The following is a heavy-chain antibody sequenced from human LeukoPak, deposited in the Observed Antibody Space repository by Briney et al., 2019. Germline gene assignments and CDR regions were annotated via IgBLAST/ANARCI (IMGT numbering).Heavy chain of an antibody. D-gene: IGHD1-14*01. V-gene: IGHV4-38-2*02. CDR3: ARDGVIGTTFDS. CDR1: GYSISSSSFY. J-gene: IGHJ4*02. Sequence: SETLSLTCTVSGYSISSSSFYWGWIRQPPGKGLEWIGSIYHSGSTYYNPSLKSRVTISVDTSKNQFSLKLSSVTAADTAVYYCARDGVIGTTFDSWGQGTLVTVSS. CDR2: IYHSGST.